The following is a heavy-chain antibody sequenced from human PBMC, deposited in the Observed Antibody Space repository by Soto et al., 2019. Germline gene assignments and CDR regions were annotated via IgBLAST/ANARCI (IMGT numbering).Heavy chain of an antibody. CDR3: ARVFGRDYFDY. V-gene: IGHV4-31*03. J-gene: IGHJ4*02. D-gene: IGHD3-10*01. CDR2: IYYSGST. CDR1: VGSISSGGYY. Sequence: QVQLQESGPGLVKPSQTLSLTCTVSVGSISSGGYYWSWIRQHPGKGLEWIGYIYYSGSTYYNPSLKSGVTISVDTSKNRFSLKLSSVTAADTAVYYCARVFGRDYFDYWGQGTLVTVSS.